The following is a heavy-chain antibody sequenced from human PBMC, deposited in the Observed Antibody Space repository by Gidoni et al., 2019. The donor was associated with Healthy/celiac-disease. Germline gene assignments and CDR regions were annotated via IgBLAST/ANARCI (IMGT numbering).Heavy chain of an antibody. V-gene: IGHV1-69*01. CDR2: IIPIFGTA. Sequence: QVQLVQSGAEVKKPGSSVKVSCTASGGTFSSYAISWVRQAPGQGLEWMGGIIPIFGTANYAQKFQGRVTITADESTSTAYMELSSLRSEDTAVYYCARGLGYCSGGSCYSVGYYYYGMDVWGQGTTVTVSS. CDR1: GGTFSSYA. CDR3: ARGLGYCSGGSCYSVGYYYYGMDV. J-gene: IGHJ6*02. D-gene: IGHD2-15*01.